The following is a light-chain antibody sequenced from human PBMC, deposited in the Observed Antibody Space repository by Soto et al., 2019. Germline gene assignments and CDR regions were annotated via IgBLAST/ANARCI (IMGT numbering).Light chain of an antibody. V-gene: IGLV1-47*01. Sequence: QSVLTQPPSASGTPGQRDTISCSGSSSNIGSNYVYWYQQLPGTAPKLLIYRNNQRPSGVPDRFSGSKSGTSASLAISGLRSEDEADYYCAAWDDSLSGLVFGTGTKVTVL. J-gene: IGLJ1*01. CDR2: RNN. CDR3: AAWDDSLSGLV. CDR1: SSNIGSNY.